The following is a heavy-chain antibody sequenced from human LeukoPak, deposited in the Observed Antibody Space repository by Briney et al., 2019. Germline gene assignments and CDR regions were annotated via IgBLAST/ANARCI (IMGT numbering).Heavy chain of an antibody. CDR3: ARRCDDGCKDAFDK. J-gene: IGHJ3*02. Sequence: AGGSLRLSCAASGFTFSSFDMHWVRQPTGQGLEWVSTIGTASDTYYPGSVEGRFTLSRDNAKNSLYLQMNSIRAEDAAVYYCARRCDDGCKDAFDKWGQETMATVSS. D-gene: IGHD5-24*01. V-gene: IGHV3-13*01. CDR2: IGTASDT. CDR1: GFTFSSFD.